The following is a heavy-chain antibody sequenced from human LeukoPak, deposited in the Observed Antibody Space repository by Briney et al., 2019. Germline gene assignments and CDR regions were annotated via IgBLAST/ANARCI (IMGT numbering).Heavy chain of an antibody. V-gene: IGHV4-59*08. CDR2: VSSDGTT. Sequence: PSETLSLTCSVSGDSVTSSYWNWIRQPPGKGLEWIGYVSSDGTTNYTPSLRSRLTMSVDTAKNDISLILTSVTAADTAIYYCARLDCLVEGCYNHWGRGTLVTVSS. D-gene: IGHD2-15*01. CDR1: GDSVTSSY. J-gene: IGHJ4*02. CDR3: ARLDCLVEGCYNH.